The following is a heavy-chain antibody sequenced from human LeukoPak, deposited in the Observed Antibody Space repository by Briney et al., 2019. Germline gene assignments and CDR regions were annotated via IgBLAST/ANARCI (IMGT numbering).Heavy chain of an antibody. Sequence: ASVKVSCKASGGTFSSYAISWVRQAPGQGLEWMGGIIPIFGTANYAQKFQGRVTITADKSTSTAYMDLRSLRSDDTAVYYCATSNHVAPALGFFDSWGQGTLVTVSS. D-gene: IGHD5-18*01. J-gene: IGHJ4*02. CDR1: GGTFSSYA. CDR3: ATSNHVAPALGFFDS. CDR2: IIPIFGTA. V-gene: IGHV1-69*06.